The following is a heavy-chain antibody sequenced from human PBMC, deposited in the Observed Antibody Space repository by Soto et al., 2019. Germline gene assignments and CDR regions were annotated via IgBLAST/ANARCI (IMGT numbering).Heavy chain of an antibody. CDR2: ITYDGSNK. J-gene: IGHJ6*01. Sequence: PGGSLRLSCAASGFTCSVDWMSWVRQTQGKGLEWVADITYDGSNKNYVDSVEGRFTISRDNTKNTLYLQMSSLRAEDTAVYYCARDPDTRGWHHHGLDVWGQGTTVTVSS. V-gene: IGHV3-30*03. D-gene: IGHD6-19*01. CDR3: ARDPDTRGWHHHGLDV. CDR1: GFTCSVDW.